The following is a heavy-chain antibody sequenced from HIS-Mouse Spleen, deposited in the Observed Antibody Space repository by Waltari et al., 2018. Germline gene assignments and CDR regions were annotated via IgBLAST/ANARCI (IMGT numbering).Heavy chain of an antibody. CDR3: AREIPYSSSWYDWYFDL. CDR1: GGSISSSSDY. D-gene: IGHD6-13*01. Sequence: QLQLQEAGPGLVKPSETLSLTCTVSGGSISSSSDYWGWIRQHPGKGLEWIGSIYYSGSTYYNPSLKSRVTISVDTSKNQFSLKLSSVTAADTAVYYCAREIPYSSSWYDWYFDLWGRGTLVTVSS. V-gene: IGHV4-39*07. J-gene: IGHJ2*01. CDR2: IYYSGST.